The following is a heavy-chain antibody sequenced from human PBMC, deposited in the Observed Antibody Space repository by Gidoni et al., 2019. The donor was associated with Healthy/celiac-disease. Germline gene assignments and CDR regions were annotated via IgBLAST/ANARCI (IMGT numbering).Heavy chain of an antibody. V-gene: IGHV3-74*01. CDR1: GFTFSSYW. CDR2: INSDGSST. D-gene: IGHD5-12*01. J-gene: IGHJ4*02. CDR3: ARDSRYGGNPDY. Sequence: EVQLVESGGGLVQPGGSLRLSCAPSGFTFSSYWMHWVRQAPGKGLVWVSRINSDGSSTSYADSVKGRFTISRDNAKNTLYLQMNSLRAEDTAVYYCARDSRYGGNPDYWGQGTLVTVSS.